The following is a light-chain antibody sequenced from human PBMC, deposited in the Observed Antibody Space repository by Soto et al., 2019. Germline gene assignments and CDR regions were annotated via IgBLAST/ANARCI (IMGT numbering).Light chain of an antibody. V-gene: IGLV1-51*01. Sequence: QSVLTQSPSVSAAPGQKVSISCSGSSSNIGNNYVSWYQQIPGAAPKVLIYDNDKRPSGIPDRFSGSKSGTSATLRITGLQTGDEADYYCGTWDNLSVGGIFGTGSKATVL. J-gene: IGLJ1*01. CDR3: GTWDNLSVGGI. CDR1: SSNIGNNY. CDR2: DND.